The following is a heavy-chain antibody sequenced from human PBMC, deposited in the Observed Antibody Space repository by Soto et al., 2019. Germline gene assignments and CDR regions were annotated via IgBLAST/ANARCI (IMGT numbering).Heavy chain of an antibody. D-gene: IGHD3-22*01. V-gene: IGHV4-31*03. CDR3: AANQGDSSGYYN. Sequence: NPSETLSLTCTVSGGSISSGGYYWSWIRQHPGKGLEWIGYIYYSGSTYYNPSLKSRVTISVDTSKNQFSLKLSSVTAADTAVYYCAANQGDSSGYYNWGQGTLVTVSS. CDR2: IYYSGST. J-gene: IGHJ4*02. CDR1: GGSISSGGYY.